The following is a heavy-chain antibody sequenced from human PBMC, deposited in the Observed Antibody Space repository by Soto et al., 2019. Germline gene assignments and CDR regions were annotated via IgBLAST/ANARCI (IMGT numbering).Heavy chain of an antibody. CDR2: IWYDGSNK. J-gene: IGHJ4*02. CDR1: GFTFSSYG. D-gene: IGHD3-10*01. Sequence: HPGGSLRLSCAASGFTFSSYGMHWVRQAPGKGLEWVAVIWYDGSNKYYADPVKGRFTISRDNSKNTLYLQMNSLRAEDTAVYYCARGRFGELYYFDYWGQGTLVTVSS. CDR3: ARGRFGELYYFDY. V-gene: IGHV3-33*08.